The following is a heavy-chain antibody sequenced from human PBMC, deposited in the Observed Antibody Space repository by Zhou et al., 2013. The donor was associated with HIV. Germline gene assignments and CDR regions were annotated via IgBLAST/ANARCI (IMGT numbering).Heavy chain of an antibody. V-gene: IGHV1-69*04. CDR1: GGTFNSYG. Sequence: QVQLVQSGAEVKKPGSSVNVSCKASGGTFNSYGINWFRQAPGQGLEWMGRIIPIFGIPNYAQKFQGRVTITADKSTTTAYMELSSLKFEDTAVYYCAKGEGSYFDSGCDSWGQGTLVAVSS. CDR2: IIPIFGIP. J-gene: IGHJ4*02. CDR3: AKGEGSYFDSGCDS. D-gene: IGHD3-10*01.